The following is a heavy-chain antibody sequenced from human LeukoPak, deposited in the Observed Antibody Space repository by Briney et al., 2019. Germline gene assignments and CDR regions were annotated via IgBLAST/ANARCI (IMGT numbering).Heavy chain of an antibody. J-gene: IGHJ3*02. Sequence: SETLSLTCTVSGGSISSYYWSWIRQSPGKGLEWIGHIYYSGSTKYNPSLKSRVTISVDTSKNQFSLKLSSVTAADTAVYYCARSYDSSGYYYYAFDIWGQGTMVTVSS. V-gene: IGHV4-59*01. CDR1: GGSISSYY. CDR3: ARSYDSSGYYYYAFDI. D-gene: IGHD3-22*01. CDR2: IYYSGST.